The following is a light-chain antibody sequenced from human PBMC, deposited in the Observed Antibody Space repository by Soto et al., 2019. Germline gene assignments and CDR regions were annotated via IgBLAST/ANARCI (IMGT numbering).Light chain of an antibody. CDR2: DAS. CDR3: QQRSSWPRALT. V-gene: IGKV3-11*01. CDR1: QSVSSY. Sequence: EIVLTQSPATLSLSPGERATLSCRASQSVSSYLAWYQQKPDQAPRLLIYDASNRATGIPARFSGSGSGTDFTLTISSLEPEDFAVYYCQQRSSWPRALTFGGGTKVEIK. J-gene: IGKJ4*01.